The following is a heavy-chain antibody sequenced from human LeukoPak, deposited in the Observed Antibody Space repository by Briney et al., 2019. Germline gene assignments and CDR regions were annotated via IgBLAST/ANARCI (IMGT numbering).Heavy chain of an antibody. CDR2: IYHSGST. V-gene: IGHV4-4*02. Sequence: SETLSLTCAVSGGSISSSNWWSGVRQPPGKGLEWIGEIYHSGSTNYNPSLKSRVTISVDKSKNQFSLKLSSVTAADTAVYYCASESRGVTTGEPFDYWGQGTLVTVSS. CDR3: ASESRGVTTGEPFDY. D-gene: IGHD4-17*01. J-gene: IGHJ4*02. CDR1: GGSISSSNW.